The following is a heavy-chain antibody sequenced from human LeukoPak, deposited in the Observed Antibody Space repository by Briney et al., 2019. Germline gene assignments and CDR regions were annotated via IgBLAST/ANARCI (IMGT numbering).Heavy chain of an antibody. D-gene: IGHD3-3*01. CDR3: ARVGSLFDFWRGQYSRYYYYMAV. J-gene: IGHJ6*03. Sequence: PGGSLRLSCEASGFTFGNYGMRWVRQDPGKGLVWVSRINSDGSSTTYADSVKGRFTISRDNAKNTRYLQMNSLRAEDTAMYFCARVGSLFDFWRGQYSRYYYYMAVWGKGTTATVPS. CDR2: INSDGSST. V-gene: IGHV3-74*01. CDR1: GFTFGNYG.